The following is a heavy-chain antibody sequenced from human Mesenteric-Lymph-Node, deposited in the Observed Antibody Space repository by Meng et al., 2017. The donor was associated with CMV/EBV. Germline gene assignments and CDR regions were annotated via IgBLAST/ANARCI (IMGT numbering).Heavy chain of an antibody. CDR3: ARSRYCSGGSCSGFDY. D-gene: IGHD2-15*01. Sequence: GGSLRLSCAASGFIFNDYAMSWVRQAPGKGLEWVSSISSSSSYIYYADSVKGRFTISRDNAKNSVYLQMHSLRAEDTAVYYCARSRYCSGGSCSGFDYWGQGTLVTVSS. V-gene: IGHV3-21*01. CDR2: ISSSSSYI. J-gene: IGHJ4*02. CDR1: GFIFNDYA.